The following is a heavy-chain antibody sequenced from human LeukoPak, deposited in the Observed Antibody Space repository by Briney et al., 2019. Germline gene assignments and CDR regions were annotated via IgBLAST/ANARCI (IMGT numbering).Heavy chain of an antibody. CDR1: GGSISSSGCY. V-gene: IGHV4-31*03. CDR2: IYYSRST. D-gene: IGHD5-12*01. Sequence: SQTLSLTCTVSGGSISSSGCYWSWIRQHPGKGLEWIGYIYYSRSTYYNPSLKSRLTISLATSKNQFSLKLSSVTAADTAVYYCARARASGDIVLDFWGPGILVTVSS. CDR3: ARARASGDIVLDF. J-gene: IGHJ4*02.